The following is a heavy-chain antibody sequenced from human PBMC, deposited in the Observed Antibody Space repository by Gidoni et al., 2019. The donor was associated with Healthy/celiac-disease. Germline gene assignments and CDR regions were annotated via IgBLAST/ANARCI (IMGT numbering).Heavy chain of an antibody. CDR3: ARTLTVPKYYYYGMDV. CDR1: GFSLSTSGMC. Sequence: QVTLRESGPALVKPTQTLTLTCTFSGFSLSTSGMCVSWIRQPPGKALEWLALIDWDDDKYYSTSLKTRLTISKDTSKNQVVLTMTNMDPVDTATYYCARTLTVPKYYYYGMDVWGQGTTVTVSS. D-gene: IGHD4-4*01. V-gene: IGHV2-70*01. J-gene: IGHJ6*02. CDR2: IDWDDDK.